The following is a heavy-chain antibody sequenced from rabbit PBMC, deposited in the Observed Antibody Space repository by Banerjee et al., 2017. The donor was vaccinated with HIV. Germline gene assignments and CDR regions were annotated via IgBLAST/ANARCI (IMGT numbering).Heavy chain of an antibody. Sequence: QEQLEESGGDLVKPGRSLTLTCTASGFSFSGSYYMFWVRQAPGKGLEWIASIDAGSSGSTYYASWAKGRFTISKASSTTVTLQMTSLTAADTATYFCASSSTSYRFNLWGPGTLVTVS. CDR1: GFSFSGSYY. CDR3: ASSSTSYRFNL. CDR2: IDAGSSGST. J-gene: IGHJ4*01. D-gene: IGHD1-1*01. V-gene: IGHV1S45*01.